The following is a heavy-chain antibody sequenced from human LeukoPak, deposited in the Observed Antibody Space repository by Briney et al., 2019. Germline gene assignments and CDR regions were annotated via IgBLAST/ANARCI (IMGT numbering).Heavy chain of an antibody. CDR2: IIPILGIA. V-gene: IGHV1-69*04. D-gene: IGHD3-3*02. CDR3: ARDPPLAPGAFDI. Sequence: ASVNVSCTASGGTFSRYTISWVRQAPGQGLEWMGRIIPILGIANYAQKFQGRVTITTDKSTSTANMELSSLRSEDTAVYYYARDPPLAPGAFDIWGQGTMVTVSS. J-gene: IGHJ3*02. CDR1: GGTFSRYT.